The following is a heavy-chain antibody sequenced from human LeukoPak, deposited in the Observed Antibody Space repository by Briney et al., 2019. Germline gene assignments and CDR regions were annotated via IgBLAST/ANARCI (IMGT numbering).Heavy chain of an antibody. V-gene: IGHV4-34*01. CDR1: GGSFSGYY. CDR3: ARSPTYYYDSSGYYLDY. J-gene: IGHJ4*02. CDR2: INHSGST. Sequence: PSETLSLTCAVYGGSFSGYYWSWIRQPPGKGLEWIGEINHSGSTNYNPSLKSRVTISVDTSKNQFSLKLSSVTAADTAVYYCARSPTYYYDSSGYYLDYWGQGTLVTVSP. D-gene: IGHD3-22*01.